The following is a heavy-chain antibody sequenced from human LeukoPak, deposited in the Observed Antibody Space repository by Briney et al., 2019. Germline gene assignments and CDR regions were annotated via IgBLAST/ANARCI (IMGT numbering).Heavy chain of an antibody. Sequence: PGGSLRLSCAASGFTFSSYAMIWVRQAPGKGLEWVSVISGGDSSTYYAESVKGRFTISRDNSKSTLYLQMNSLRAEDTAVYYCAQAATAGYCSGGSCYSPGYWGQGTLVTVSS. V-gene: IGHV3-23*01. CDR3: AQAATAGYCSGGSCYSPGY. CDR1: GFTFSSYA. D-gene: IGHD2-15*01. J-gene: IGHJ4*02. CDR2: ISGGDSST.